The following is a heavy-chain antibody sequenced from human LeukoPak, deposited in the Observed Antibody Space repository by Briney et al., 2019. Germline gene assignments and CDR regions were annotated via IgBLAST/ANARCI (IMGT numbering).Heavy chain of an antibody. CDR1: GFTFSSFW. D-gene: IGHD3-10*01. V-gene: IGHV3-74*01. J-gene: IGHJ4*02. CDR3: ARGGEEASLDY. Sequence: AVGSLRLSCAASGFTFSSFWMHWVRQAPGKGLMWVSRINSDGTVTSYADSVRGRFTVSRDNAKNTLYLQMNSLRAEDTAVYYYARGGEEASLDYWGQGTLVTVSS. CDR2: INSDGTVT.